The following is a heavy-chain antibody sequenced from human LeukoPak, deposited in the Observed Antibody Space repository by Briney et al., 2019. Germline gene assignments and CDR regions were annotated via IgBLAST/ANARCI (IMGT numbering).Heavy chain of an antibody. CDR1: GFTFDDYV. V-gene: IGHV7-4-1*01. CDR3: VRARRGTVAGLDY. D-gene: IGHD6-19*01. Sequence: ASVKVSCKTSGFTFDDYVMNWVRQAPGQGLQWMGWINTNTGDPTYAQGFRGRFFFSLDSSLTTTYLQISTLEPGDTAVYYCVRARRGTVAGLDYWGQGTLVTVSS. J-gene: IGHJ4*02. CDR2: INTNTGDP.